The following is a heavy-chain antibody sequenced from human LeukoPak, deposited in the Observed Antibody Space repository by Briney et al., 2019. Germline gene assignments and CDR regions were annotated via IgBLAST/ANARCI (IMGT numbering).Heavy chain of an antibody. CDR1: GDSMRSASY. J-gene: IGHJ4*02. CDR3: ARVSVLGSWSGYCDS. V-gene: IGHV4-38-2*01. D-gene: IGHD3-3*01. CDR2: IYHAGST. Sequence: SETLSLTCAVSGDSMRSASYWGWIRPPPGKGLEWMGTIYHAGSTYSTPSLRSPLTLSIDTSKNQFSLKLRSVTAADTAVYFCARVSVLGSWSGYCDSWGQGTLVTVSS.